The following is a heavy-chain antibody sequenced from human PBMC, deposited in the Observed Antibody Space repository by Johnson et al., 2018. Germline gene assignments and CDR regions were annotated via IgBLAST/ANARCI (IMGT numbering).Heavy chain of an antibody. CDR1: GLTIGTFG. D-gene: IGHD7-27*01. CDR3: AGETGERTYDI. CDR2: ILYAGSNK. Sequence: QVQLVQSGGGVVQPGRSLRLSCGASGLTIGTFGMHWVRQAPGKGLEWVAIILYAGSNKYYVDSVKGRFTNSRDNSKNILYLQMNSLRGEDTAVYYCAGETGERTYDIWGQGTTVTVYS. V-gene: IGHV3-33*08. J-gene: IGHJ3*02.